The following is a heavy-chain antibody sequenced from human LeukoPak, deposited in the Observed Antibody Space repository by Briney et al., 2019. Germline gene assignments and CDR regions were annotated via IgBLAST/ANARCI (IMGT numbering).Heavy chain of an antibody. Sequence: ASETLSITCTVSGGSISSSSYYWGWIRQPPGKGLEWIGSIYYSGSTYYNPSLKSRVTVSGDTSKSQFSLKLTSVTAADTAVYYCARDPGTGYADYWGQGTLVTVSS. V-gene: IGHV4-39*01. CDR1: GGSISSSSYY. CDR2: IYYSGST. D-gene: IGHD5-12*01. J-gene: IGHJ4*02. CDR3: ARDPGTGYADY.